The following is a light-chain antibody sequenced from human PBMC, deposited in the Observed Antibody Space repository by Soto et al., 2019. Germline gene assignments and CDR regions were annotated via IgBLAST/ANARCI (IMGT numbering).Light chain of an antibody. J-gene: IGKJ4*01. V-gene: IGKV3-15*01. CDR3: QQYNDWPLT. Sequence: EIVMTQSPATLSVSPGERVTLSCRASQSVSSNLAWYQQKPGQAPRLLIYGASTRATGIPARFSGSGSGTEFTLTISSLQSEDSAVYYCQQYNDWPLTFGGGTKVDIK. CDR2: GAS. CDR1: QSVSSN.